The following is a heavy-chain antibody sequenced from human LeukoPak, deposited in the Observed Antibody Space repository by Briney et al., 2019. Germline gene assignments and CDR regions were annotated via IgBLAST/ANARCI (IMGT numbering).Heavy chain of an antibody. V-gene: IGHV3-23*01. CDR3: AKQEAGGDFWSGYKD. D-gene: IGHD3-3*01. J-gene: IGHJ4*02. CDR2: IGGDRRA. Sequence: GGSLRLSCAASGFTFSTNAMNWVRQAPGKGLEWVSGIGGDRRAYYTDSVKGRFTISRDNSKNTLYLQMNSLRAEDTAVYYCAKQEAGGDFWSGYKDWGQGTLVTVSS. CDR1: GFTFSTNA.